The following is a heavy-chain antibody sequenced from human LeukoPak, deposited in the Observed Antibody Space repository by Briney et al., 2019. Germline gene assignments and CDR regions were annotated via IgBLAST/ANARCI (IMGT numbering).Heavy chain of an antibody. CDR3: ARQGGGFWYFDL. Sequence: PSETLSLTCTVSGGSISSYYWSWIRQPPGKGLEWIGYIYYSGSTNYNPSLKSRVTISVDTSKNQFSLKLSSVTAADTAVYYCARQGGGFWYFDLWGRGTLLTVSS. J-gene: IGHJ2*01. D-gene: IGHD6-25*01. CDR1: GGSISSYY. V-gene: IGHV4-59*08. CDR2: IYYSGST.